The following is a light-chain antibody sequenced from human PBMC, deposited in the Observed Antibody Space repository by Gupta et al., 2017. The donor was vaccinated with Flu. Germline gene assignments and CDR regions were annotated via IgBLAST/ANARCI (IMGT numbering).Light chain of an antibody. CDR3: AVWDDTLDAWP. V-gene: IGLV1-47*01. J-gene: IGLJ2*01. Sequence: QSVLTQPPSASATPGQRVTISCSGSGSNVGPNYIYWYQHLPGTAPKLLIYRNNQRPSGVPDRFSGSKSGTSASLAISGLQPEDEADYYCAVWDDTLDAWPFGGGTTLTVL. CDR2: RNN. CDR1: GSNVGPNY.